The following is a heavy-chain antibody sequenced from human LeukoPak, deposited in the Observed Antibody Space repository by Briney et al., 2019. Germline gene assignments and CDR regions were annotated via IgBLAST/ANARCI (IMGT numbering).Heavy chain of an antibody. CDR1: GLPFSALP. V-gene: IGHV3-23*01. J-gene: IGHJ6*03. CDR2: FLLMSATT. D-gene: IGHD1-26*01. CDR3: ARAEALGDNRGGYYQFYMDV. Sequence: GGSRVPPLQALGLPFSALPMTWVPQAPGKGLGGVSEFLLMSATTYYAGSVKGRFAVSRDNYKNTLFLQMNSLRADDTAVYYCARAEALGDNRGGYYQFYMDVWGKGTMVAVSS.